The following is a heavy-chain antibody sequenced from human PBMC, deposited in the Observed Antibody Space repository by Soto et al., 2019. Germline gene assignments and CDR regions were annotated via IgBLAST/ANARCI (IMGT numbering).Heavy chain of an antibody. CDR3: ARTGYYYEADY. J-gene: IGHJ4*02. D-gene: IGHD3-22*01. CDR1: GCSISSGGYY. Sequence: QVQLQESGPGLVKPSQTLSLTCTVSGCSISSGGYYWSWIRQHPGKGLEGIGYIYYSGSTYYNPSLKSRVTISVDTSKKQFSLKLRSVTAADTAVYYCARTGYYYEADYWGQGTLVTVSS. CDR2: IYYSGST. V-gene: IGHV4-31*03.